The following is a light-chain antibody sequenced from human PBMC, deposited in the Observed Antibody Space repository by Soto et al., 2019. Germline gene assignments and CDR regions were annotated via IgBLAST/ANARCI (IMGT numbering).Light chain of an antibody. Sequence: DIQMTQSPSSLSASVGDRVTITCRASQKINNYLNWYQQKSGEAPKLLIYTASSLQSGVPARVSGSGSGTEFILTISSLQPEDFATYYCQQSYSVPLTFGGGTKVDIK. V-gene: IGKV1-39*01. J-gene: IGKJ4*01. CDR1: QKINNY. CDR2: TAS. CDR3: QQSYSVPLT.